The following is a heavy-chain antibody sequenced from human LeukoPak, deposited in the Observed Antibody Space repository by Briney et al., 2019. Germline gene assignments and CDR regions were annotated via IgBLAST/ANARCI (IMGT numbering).Heavy chain of an antibody. V-gene: IGHV4-39*07. D-gene: IGHD2-8*01. CDR3: ARSVPLDIVLMGH. CDR1: GGSISSSSYY. CDR2: IYYSGST. J-gene: IGHJ4*02. Sequence: SETLSLTCTVSGGSISSSSYYWGWIRQPPGKGLEWIGSIYYSGSTYYNPSLKSRVAISVDTSKNQFSLKLSSVTAADTAVYYCARSVPLDIVLMGHWGQGTLVTVSS.